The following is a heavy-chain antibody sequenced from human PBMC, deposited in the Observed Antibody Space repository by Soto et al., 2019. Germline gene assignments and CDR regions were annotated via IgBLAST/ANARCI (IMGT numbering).Heavy chain of an antibody. CDR3: AKVSPMGYFFDF. CDR1: GFTFSSYA. CDR2: IRGNGDPP. Sequence: PGGSLRLSCSASGFTFSSYAMHWVRQAPGKGLEYVSGIRGNGDPPFYADSVKGRFTISRDSSKNTLYLEMNSLRGEDTAVYYCAKVSPMGYFFDFWGQGTLVTVSS. J-gene: IGHJ4*02. V-gene: IGHV3-64*04.